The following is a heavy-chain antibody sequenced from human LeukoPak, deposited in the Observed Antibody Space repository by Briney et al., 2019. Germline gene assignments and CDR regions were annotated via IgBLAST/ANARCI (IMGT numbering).Heavy chain of an antibody. V-gene: IGHV5-51*01. J-gene: IGHJ4*02. CDR2: IYPGDSDT. D-gene: IGHD6-6*01. CDR1: GYSFSSYW. Sequence: GESLKISCKGSGYSFSSYWIVWVRQMPGKGLEWMGIIYPGDSDTGYSPSFQGQVTISADKSISTAYLQWSSLKASDTAMYYCARQGEQLVSRHFDYWGQGTMVTVSS. CDR3: ARQGEQLVSRHFDY.